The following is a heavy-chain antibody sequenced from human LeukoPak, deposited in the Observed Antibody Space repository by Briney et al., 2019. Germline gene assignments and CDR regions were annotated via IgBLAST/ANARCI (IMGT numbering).Heavy chain of an antibody. J-gene: IGHJ6*03. Sequence: SETLSLTCTVSGGSISSYYWSWIRQPPGKGPEWIGYIYYSGSTNYNPSLKSRVTISVDTSKNQFSLKLSSVTAADTAVYYCARVLRYYYYMDVWGKGTTVTVSS. CDR3: ARVLRYYYYMDV. CDR2: IYYSGST. CDR1: GGSISSYY. V-gene: IGHV4-59*01.